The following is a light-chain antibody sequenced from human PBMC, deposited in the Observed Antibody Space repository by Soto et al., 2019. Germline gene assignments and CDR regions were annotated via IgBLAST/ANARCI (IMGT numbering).Light chain of an antibody. J-gene: IGKJ5*01. Sequence: PGERATVSSMASQSVNIYLAWYQQKPGQAPRLLIYDASSRATGIPDRFSGSGSGTDFTLTISRLEPEDFAVYYCQQYGSSPLTFGQGTRLAIK. CDR3: QQYGSSPLT. V-gene: IGKV3-20*01. CDR1: QSVNIY. CDR2: DAS.